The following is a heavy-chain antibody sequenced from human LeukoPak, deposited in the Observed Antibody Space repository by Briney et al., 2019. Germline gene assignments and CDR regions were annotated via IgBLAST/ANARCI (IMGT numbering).Heavy chain of an antibody. CDR2: IKQDGSEK. V-gene: IGHV3-7*03. CDR3: ARRYFDY. Sequence: GRSLRLSCAASRFTFSSYWMSWVRQAPGKGLEWVANIKQDGSEKYYVDSVKGRFTISRDNAKNSLYLQMNSLRAEDTAVYYCARRYFDYWGQGTLVTVSS. J-gene: IGHJ4*02. CDR1: RFTFSSYW.